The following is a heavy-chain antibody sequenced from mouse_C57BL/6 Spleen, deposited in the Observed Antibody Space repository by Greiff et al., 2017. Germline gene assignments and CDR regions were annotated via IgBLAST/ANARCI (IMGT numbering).Heavy chain of an antibody. V-gene: IGHV5-17*01. Sequence: EVMLVESGGGLVKPGGSLKLSCAASGFTFSDYGMHWVRQAPEKGLEWVAYISRGSSTIYYADTVKGRFTISRDNAKNTLFLQMTSLRSEDTAMYYCARGDYGSRDYWGQGTTLTVSS. CDR2: ISRGSSTI. J-gene: IGHJ2*01. CDR3: ARGDYGSRDY. D-gene: IGHD1-1*01. CDR1: GFTFSDYG.